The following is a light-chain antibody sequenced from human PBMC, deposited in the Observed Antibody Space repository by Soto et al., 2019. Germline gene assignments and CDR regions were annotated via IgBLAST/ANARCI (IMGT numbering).Light chain of an antibody. CDR1: QSVSSSY. V-gene: IGKV3-20*01. Sequence: EIVLTQSPGTLSLSPGERATLSCRASQSVSSSYLAWYQQKPGQAPRLLIYGASSRATGIPDRFSGSGSGTDFTLTISRLEPEYFAVYYCQQYGSSPPWTFGQGTKVDIK. J-gene: IGKJ1*01. CDR3: QQYGSSPPWT. CDR2: GAS.